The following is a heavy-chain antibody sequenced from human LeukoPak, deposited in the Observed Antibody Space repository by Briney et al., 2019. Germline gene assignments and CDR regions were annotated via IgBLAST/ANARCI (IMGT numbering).Heavy chain of an antibody. CDR2: IKQDGSEK. D-gene: IGHD5-18*01. J-gene: IGHJ4*02. CDR1: GFTFSSYW. Sequence: GGSLRLSCAASGFTFSSYWMSWVRQAPGKGLEWVANIKQDGSEKYYVDSVKGRFTISRDNAQNSLYLQMNSLRAEDTAVYYCAKGRAMGSLDYWGQGTLVTVSS. V-gene: IGHV3-7*01. CDR3: AKGRAMGSLDY.